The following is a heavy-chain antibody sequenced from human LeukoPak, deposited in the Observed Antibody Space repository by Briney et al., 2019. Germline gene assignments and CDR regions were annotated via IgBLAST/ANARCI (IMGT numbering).Heavy chain of an antibody. V-gene: IGHV3-23*01. CDR1: GFTFSSYA. Sequence: GGSLRLSCAASGFTFSSYAMRWVRQAPGKGLEWVSAISGSGGSTYYADSVKGRFTISRDNSKNTLYLQMNSLRAEDTAVYYCAKDKGIVGATIPYDYWGQGTLVTVSS. CDR3: AKDKGIVGATIPYDY. D-gene: IGHD1-26*01. J-gene: IGHJ4*02. CDR2: ISGSGGST.